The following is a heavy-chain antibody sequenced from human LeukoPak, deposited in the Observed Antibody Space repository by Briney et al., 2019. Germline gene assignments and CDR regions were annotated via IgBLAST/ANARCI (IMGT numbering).Heavy chain of an antibody. CDR2: FGVGGYGT. D-gene: IGHD3-10*01. V-gene: IGHV3-23*01. Sequence: GGSLRLSCAASGFALSNYAMSWVRQAPGTGLEWVQVFGVGGYGTFYAGSVKGRFTISRDNSKNTLYLQMNSLRAGDTALYYCAKDLSCVTMVQGGCNWFDPWGQGTLVTVSS. CDR3: AKDLSCVTMVQGGCNWFDP. CDR1: GFALSNYA. J-gene: IGHJ5*02.